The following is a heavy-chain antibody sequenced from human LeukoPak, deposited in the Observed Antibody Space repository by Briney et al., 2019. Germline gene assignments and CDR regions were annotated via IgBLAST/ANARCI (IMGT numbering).Heavy chain of an antibody. CDR2: INPSGGST. J-gene: IGHJ4*02. Sequence: ASVKVSCKASGYTFTSYYMHWVRQAPGQGLEWMGIINPSGGSTSYAQKFQGRVTMTRDTSTSTVYMELSSLRSEDTAVYYCAHSSSSPAYFDYWGQGTLATVSS. V-gene: IGHV1-46*03. CDR3: AHSSSSPAYFDY. CDR1: GYTFTSYY. D-gene: IGHD6-6*01.